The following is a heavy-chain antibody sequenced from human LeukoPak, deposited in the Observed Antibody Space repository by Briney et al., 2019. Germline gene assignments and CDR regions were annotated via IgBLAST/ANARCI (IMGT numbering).Heavy chain of an antibody. CDR3: ARGSTRTDAFDI. V-gene: IGHV4-59*08. Sequence: SETLSLTCTVSGGSISDYYWTWIRQSPGTGLEWIGYMDYSGSTAYNPSLKSRVTISIDTSKNQFSLKLSSVTAADTAVYYCARGSTRTDAFDIWGQGTMVTVSS. J-gene: IGHJ3*02. D-gene: IGHD2-2*01. CDR1: GGSISDYY. CDR2: MDYSGST.